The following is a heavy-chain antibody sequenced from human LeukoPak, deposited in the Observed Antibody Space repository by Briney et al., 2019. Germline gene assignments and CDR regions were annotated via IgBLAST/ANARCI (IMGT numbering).Heavy chain of an antibody. Sequence: SETLSLTCTVANGSMNSYYWNWVRQSPGKGLEWIGEINHSGSTNYNPSLKSRVTISVDTSKNQFSLKLSSVTAADTAVYYCARGLFLWFGESAFDIWGQGTMVTVSS. CDR3: ARGLFLWFGESAFDI. J-gene: IGHJ3*02. CDR2: INHSGST. D-gene: IGHD3-10*01. CDR1: NGSMNSYY. V-gene: IGHV4-34*01.